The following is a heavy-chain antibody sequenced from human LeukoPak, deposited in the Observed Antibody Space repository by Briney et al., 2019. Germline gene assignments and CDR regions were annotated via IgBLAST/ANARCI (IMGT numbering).Heavy chain of an antibody. CDR2: ISSSGSTI. CDR1: GFTFSSYE. CDR3: ARAAAYQSGDY. Sequence: GGSLRLSCAASGFTFSSYEMNWVRQAPGKGLEWVSYISSSGSTIYYADSVKGRFTISRDNAKNSLYLQMNSLRAEDTAVYYCARAAAYQSGDYWGQGTLVTVSP. D-gene: IGHD2-2*01. J-gene: IGHJ4*02. V-gene: IGHV3-48*03.